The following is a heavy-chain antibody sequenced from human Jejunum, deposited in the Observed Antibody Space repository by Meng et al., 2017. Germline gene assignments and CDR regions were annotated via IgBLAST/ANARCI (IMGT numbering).Heavy chain of an antibody. CDR2: INHSGSS. CDR1: GGSFSSYY. J-gene: IGHJ1*01. CDR3: ARPAGYSSDWYKYFQH. Sequence: QVRLQQWGAGLLKPSETLSLTCAVYGGSFSSYYWSWVRQSPGKGLEWIAEINHSGSSNYNPSFQSRVTISVDRPRNQFSLKLSSVTAADTGVYYCARPAGYSSDWYKYFQHWGQGTLVTVSS. D-gene: IGHD6-13*01. V-gene: IGHV4-34*02.